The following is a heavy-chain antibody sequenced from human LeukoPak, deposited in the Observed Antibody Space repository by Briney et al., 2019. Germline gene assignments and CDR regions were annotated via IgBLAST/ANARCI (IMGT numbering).Heavy chain of an antibody. J-gene: IGHJ6*03. V-gene: IGHV3-48*01. Sequence: PGGSLRLSCAASGFTFNTYGMNWVRQAPGKGLEWISYISSGSSTIDYADSVKGRFTISRHNVKNSLYLQMNSLRVEDTAVYYCARDYSPPDYYFYMDVWGKGTTVTVSS. CDR2: ISSGSSTI. CDR1: GFTFNTYG. CDR3: ARDYSPPDYYFYMDV. D-gene: IGHD4-11*01.